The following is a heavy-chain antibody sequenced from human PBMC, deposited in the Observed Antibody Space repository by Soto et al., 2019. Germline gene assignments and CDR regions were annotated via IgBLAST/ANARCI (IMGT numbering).Heavy chain of an antibody. CDR3: ANPLGVRGVMRRFSAY. J-gene: IGHJ4*02. Sequence: GGSLRLSCAASGFTFSSYAMSWVRQALGKGLEWVSAISGSGGSTYYADSVKGRFTISRDNSKNTLYLQMNSLRAEDTAVYYCANPLGVRGVMRRFSAYWGQGTLVTVSS. D-gene: IGHD3-10*01. CDR1: GFTFSSYA. CDR2: ISGSGGST. V-gene: IGHV3-23*01.